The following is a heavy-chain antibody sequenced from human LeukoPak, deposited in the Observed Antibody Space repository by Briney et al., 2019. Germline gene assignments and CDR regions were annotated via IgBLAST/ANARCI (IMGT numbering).Heavy chain of an antibody. CDR2: ISGSGGST. CDR1: GFTSSSYA. D-gene: IGHD1-1*01. J-gene: IGHJ3*02. V-gene: IGHV3-23*01. Sequence: GGSLRLSCAASGFTSSSYAMSWVRQAPGKGLEWVSAISGSGGSTYYADSVKGRFTISRDNSKNTLYLQMNSLRAEDTAVYYCAKGYLIPHDPDAFDIWGQGTMVTVSS. CDR3: AKGYLIPHDPDAFDI.